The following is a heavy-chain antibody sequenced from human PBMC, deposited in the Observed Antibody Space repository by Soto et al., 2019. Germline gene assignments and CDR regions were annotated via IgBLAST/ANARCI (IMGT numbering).Heavy chain of an antibody. CDR1: GYPISSCYY. V-gene: IGHV4-38-2*01. J-gene: IGHJ4*02. Sequence: SETLSLTCAVSGYPISSCYYWGFIRQSPGKGLEWIGSLYHSGSTYYNPSLKSRVTISVDSSKNQFSLKLSSVTAADTAVYYCARNSYYDFWSGYQRGFDFWGQGTLVTVSS. D-gene: IGHD3-3*01. CDR2: LYHSGST. CDR3: ARNSYYDFWSGYQRGFDF.